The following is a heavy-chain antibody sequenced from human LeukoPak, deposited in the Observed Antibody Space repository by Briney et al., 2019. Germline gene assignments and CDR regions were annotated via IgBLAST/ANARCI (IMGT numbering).Heavy chain of an antibody. CDR1: GVSISSSNSY. CDR2: IYYSGNT. Sequence: SETLSLTCTVSGVSISSSNSYWGWIRQPPGKGLEWIGSIYYSGNTYYNASLKRQVSISIDTSKNQFSLRLTSVTAADTAAYYCARQTGSGLFILPGGQGTLVTVSS. CDR3: ARQTGSGLFILP. D-gene: IGHD3/OR15-3a*01. V-gene: IGHV4-39*01. J-gene: IGHJ4*02.